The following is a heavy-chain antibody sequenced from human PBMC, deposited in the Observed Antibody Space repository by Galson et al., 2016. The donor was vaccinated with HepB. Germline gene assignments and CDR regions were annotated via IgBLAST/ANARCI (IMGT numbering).Heavy chain of an antibody. CDR3: VEQRKGAPYGMDV. CDR2: TYYRSKWYN. Sequence: CAISGDSVSSNSAAWNWIRQSPSRGLEWLGRTYYRSKWYNDYAVSVKSRIIVNPDTSKNQFSLQLNSVTPEDTAVYYCVEQRKGAPYGMDVWGQWTTVTVSS. J-gene: IGHJ6*02. D-gene: IGHD1/OR15-1a*01. CDR1: GDSVSSNSAA. V-gene: IGHV6-1*01.